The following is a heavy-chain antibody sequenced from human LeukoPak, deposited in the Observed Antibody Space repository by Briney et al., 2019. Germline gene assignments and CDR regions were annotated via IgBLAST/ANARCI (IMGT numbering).Heavy chain of an antibody. D-gene: IGHD3-22*01. V-gene: IGHV3-30*02. CDR2: IRNDGTHE. CDR3: ARDPESNGYSDGSFDY. CDR1: GFNFNIFG. J-gene: IGHJ4*02. Sequence: PGGSLRLSCTASGFNFNIFGMYWVRQAPGKGLEWVGFIRNDGTHEKYGDSVKGRFTIFRDNSKYTLYLLMNSVRSEDTAVYYCARDPESNGYSDGSFDYWGQGTLVSVSS.